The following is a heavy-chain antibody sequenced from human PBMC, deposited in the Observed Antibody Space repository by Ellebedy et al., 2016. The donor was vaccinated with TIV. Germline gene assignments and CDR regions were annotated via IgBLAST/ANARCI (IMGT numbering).Heavy chain of an antibody. CDR1: GFTFSSYA. V-gene: IGHV3-64*01. Sequence: GESLKISCAASGFTFSSYAMHWVRQAPGKVLEYVSAISSNGGSTYYANSVKGRFTISRDDSKTTLYLQMNSLKIEDTAVYYCTTDGKWELSRYWGLGTLVTVSS. CDR2: ISSNGGST. D-gene: IGHD1-26*01. CDR3: TTDGKWELSRY. J-gene: IGHJ4*02.